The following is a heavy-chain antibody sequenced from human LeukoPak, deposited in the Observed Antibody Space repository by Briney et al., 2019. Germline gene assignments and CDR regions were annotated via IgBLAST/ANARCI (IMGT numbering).Heavy chain of an antibody. CDR1: GFTVSNNY. D-gene: IGHD3-22*01. CDR2: TYTGGTT. V-gene: IGHV3-53*01. CDR3: ARAPGYDDSSGYYLGYAFDI. Sequence: AGGSLRLSCAASGFTVSNNYMSWVRQAPGKGLEWVSVTYTGGTTYYADSVKGRFAISRDNSKNTLYLQMDSLRAEDTAVYYCARAPGYDDSSGYYLGYAFDIWGQGTMVTVSS. J-gene: IGHJ3*02.